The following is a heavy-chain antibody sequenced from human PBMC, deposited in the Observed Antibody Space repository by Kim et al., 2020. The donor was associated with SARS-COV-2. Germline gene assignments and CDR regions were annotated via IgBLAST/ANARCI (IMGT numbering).Heavy chain of an antibody. J-gene: IGHJ4*02. Sequence: ASVKVSCKASGYTFTSYAMNWVRQAPGQGLEWMGWINTNTGNPTYAQGFTGRFVFSLDTSVSTAYLQISSLKAEDTAVYYCARGFVVAATLYLNFDYWGQGTLVTVSS. D-gene: IGHD2-15*01. CDR1: GYTFTSYA. CDR2: INTNTGNP. V-gene: IGHV7-4-1*02. CDR3: ARGFVVAATLYLNFDY.